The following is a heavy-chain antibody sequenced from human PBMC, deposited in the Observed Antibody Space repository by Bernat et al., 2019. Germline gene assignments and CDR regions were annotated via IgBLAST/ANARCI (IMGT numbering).Heavy chain of an antibody. CDR3: ARALYSGYELDY. Sequence: QVQLQESGPGLVKPSETLSLTCTVSGGAISSDYWSWIRQPPGKGLEWIGYIYYSGSTNYNPSLKSRVTISVDTSKNQFSLKLSSVTAADTAVYYCARALYSGYELDYWGQGTLVTVSS. CDR1: GGAISSDY. V-gene: IGHV4-59*01. J-gene: IGHJ4*02. D-gene: IGHD5-12*01. CDR2: IYYSGST.